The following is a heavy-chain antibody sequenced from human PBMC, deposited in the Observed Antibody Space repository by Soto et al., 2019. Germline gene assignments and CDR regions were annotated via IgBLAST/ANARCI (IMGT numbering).Heavy chain of an antibody. D-gene: IGHD2-2*02. CDR3: AKERIPAAIQDYYYGMDV. J-gene: IGHJ6*02. Sequence: GGSLRLSCAASGFTFSSYAISWVRQAPGKGLEWVSAVSGSGGSTYYADSVKGRFTISRDNSKNTLFLRMNSLRAEDTAVYYCAKERIPAAIQDYYYGMDVWGQGNTVTVS. CDR2: VSGSGGST. V-gene: IGHV3-23*01. CDR1: GFTFSSYA.